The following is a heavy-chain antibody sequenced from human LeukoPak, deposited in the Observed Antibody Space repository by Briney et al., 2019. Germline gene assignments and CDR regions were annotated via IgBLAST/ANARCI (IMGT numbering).Heavy chain of an antibody. V-gene: IGHV3-23*01. CDR1: GFTFSSYA. J-gene: IGHJ3*02. CDR2: ISGSGGST. CDR3: AKPYYGSGSYFGAFDI. Sequence: GGSLRLSCAASGFTFSSYAMSWVRQAPGKGLEWVSAISGSGGSTYYADSVKGRFTISRDKSKNTLYLQMNSLRAEDTAVYYCAKPYYGSGSYFGAFDIWGQGTMVTVSS. D-gene: IGHD3-10*01.